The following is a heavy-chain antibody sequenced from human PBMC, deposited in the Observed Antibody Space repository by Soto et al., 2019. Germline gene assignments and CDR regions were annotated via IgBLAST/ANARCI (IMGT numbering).Heavy chain of an antibody. Sequence: SETLSLTCTVSGGSINSYYWTWIRQPPGKGLEWMGYIHYSGSTNYNPSLMSRVTISVDTSKNQFSLKLNSVTAADTAVYYCARRMAAGMYFDYWGQGTLGTVSS. V-gene: IGHV4-59*01. J-gene: IGHJ4*02. CDR1: GGSINSYY. CDR2: IHYSGST. D-gene: IGHD6-13*01. CDR3: ARRMAAGMYFDY.